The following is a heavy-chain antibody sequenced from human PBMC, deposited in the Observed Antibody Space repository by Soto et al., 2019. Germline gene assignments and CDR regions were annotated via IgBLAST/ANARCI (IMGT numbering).Heavy chain of an antibody. D-gene: IGHD2-21*02. Sequence: GTVASSHWWSWVRQSPGRGLEWIGNVYHTGDTNFNPSLQSRVTFSVDKSNNQFSLRLTSVTAADTAVYFCAREIVTAGGNNYFDPWGPGXLVTVYS. J-gene: IGHJ5*02. CDR2: VYHTGDT. CDR3: AREIVTAGGNNYFDP. V-gene: IGHV4-4*01. CDR1: GTVASSHW.